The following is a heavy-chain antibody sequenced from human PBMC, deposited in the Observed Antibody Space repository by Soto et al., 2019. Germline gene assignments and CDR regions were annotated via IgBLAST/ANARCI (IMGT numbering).Heavy chain of an antibody. CDR2: ISWNSGSI. CDR1: GFTFDDYA. J-gene: IGHJ3*02. V-gene: IGHV3-9*01. Sequence: GGSLRLSCAASGFTFDDYAMHWVRQAPGKGLEWVSGISWNSGSIGYADSVKGRFTISRDNAKNSLYLQMNSLRAEDTALYYCAKDLGRIGLGPGGAFDIWGQGTMVTVSS. CDR3: AKDLGRIGLGPGGAFDI. D-gene: IGHD1-26*01.